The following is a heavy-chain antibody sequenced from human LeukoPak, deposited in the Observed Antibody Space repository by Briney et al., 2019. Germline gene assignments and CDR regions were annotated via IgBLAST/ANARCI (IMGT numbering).Heavy chain of an antibody. CDR1: GFVFSDYY. CDR2: ISSSGSTM. V-gene: IGHV3-11*01. J-gene: IGHJ4*02. D-gene: IGHD5-12*01. CDR3: ARDPGSGYEEHFDY. Sequence: PGGSLRLSCAASGFVFSDYYMSWIRQAPGKGLEWVSYISSSGSTMYYTDSVKGRFTISRDNAKDSLYLQMNSLRAEDTAVYYCARDPGSGYEEHFDYWGQGTLVTVSS.